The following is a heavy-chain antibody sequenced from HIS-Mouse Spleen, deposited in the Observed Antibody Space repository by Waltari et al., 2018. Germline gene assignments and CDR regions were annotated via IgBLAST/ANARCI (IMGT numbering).Heavy chain of an antibody. V-gene: IGHV4-31*03. CDR2: IYYSGRA. CDR1: GGSISSGGYY. CDR3: ARSPYYDFWSGYSDNWFDP. Sequence: QVQLQESGPGLVKPSQTLSLTCTVSGGSISSGGYYWSWIRQHPGKGLEWIGYIYYSGRASYQPALRSRVTKSVDTSKNQFSRKLSSVTAADTAVYYCARSPYYDFWSGYSDNWFDPWGQGTLVTVSS. D-gene: IGHD3-3*01. J-gene: IGHJ5*02.